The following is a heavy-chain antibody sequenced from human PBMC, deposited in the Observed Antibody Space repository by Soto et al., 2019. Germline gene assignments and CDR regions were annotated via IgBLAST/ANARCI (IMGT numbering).Heavy chain of an antibody. CDR3: ARGRGVVSSSSEKFGY. V-gene: IGHV4-34*01. CDR1: GGSFSGYY. D-gene: IGHD6-6*01. J-gene: IGHJ4*02. CDR2: INHSGST. Sequence: SETLSLTCAVYGGSFSGYYWSWIRQPPGKGLEWIGEINHSGSTNYNPSLKSRVTISVDTSKNQFSLKLSSVTAADTAVYYCARGRGVVSSSSEKFGYWGQGTLVTVSS.